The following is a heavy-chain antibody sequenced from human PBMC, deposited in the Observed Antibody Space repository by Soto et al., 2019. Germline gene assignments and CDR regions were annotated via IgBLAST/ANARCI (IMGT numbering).Heavy chain of an antibody. CDR2: ISYDGSNK. CDR1: GFTFSSYG. V-gene: IGHV3-30*18. D-gene: IGHD3-22*01. CDR3: AKDYYDSSGYSGAHEIDALDI. J-gene: IGHJ3*02. Sequence: QVQLVESGGGVVQPGRSLRLSCAASGFTFSSYGMHWVRQAPGKGLEWVAVISYDGSNKYYADSVKGRFTISRDNSKNTLYLQMTSRRAEDTAVYYCAKDYYDSSGYSGAHEIDALDIWGQGTMVTVSS.